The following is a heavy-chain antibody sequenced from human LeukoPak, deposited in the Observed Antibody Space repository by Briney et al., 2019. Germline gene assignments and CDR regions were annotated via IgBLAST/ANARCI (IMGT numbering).Heavy chain of an antibody. CDR2: ISGSGGNT. CDR3: AKNISPGGN. J-gene: IGHJ4*02. V-gene: IGHV3-23*01. CDR1: GFTFSSNG. Sequence: PGGSLRLSCAASGFTFSSNGMNWVRQAPGKGLEWVSAISGSGGNTYYADSVKGRFTISRDNSKNTVYLQMNSLRAEDTAVYYCAKNISPGGNWGQGTLVTVSS. D-gene: IGHD2/OR15-2a*01.